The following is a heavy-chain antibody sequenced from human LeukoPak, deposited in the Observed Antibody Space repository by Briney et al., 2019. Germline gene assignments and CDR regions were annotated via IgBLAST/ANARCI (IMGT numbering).Heavy chain of an antibody. D-gene: IGHD2-15*01. CDR3: VRLEDECSGSKCYYYYMDV. CDR2: VYPGDADT. J-gene: IGHJ6*03. Sequence: GESLKISCKGSGYDFPSSWIGWVRQTPEKGLEWMGIVYPGDADTRYNPSFHGQVSISADKSISTAYLQWSSLKASDTAMYYCVRLEDECSGSKCYYYYMDVWGQGTTVTVSS. CDR1: GYDFPSSW. V-gene: IGHV5-51*01.